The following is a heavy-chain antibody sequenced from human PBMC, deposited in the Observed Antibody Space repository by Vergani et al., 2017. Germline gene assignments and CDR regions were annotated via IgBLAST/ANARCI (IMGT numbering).Heavy chain of an antibody. D-gene: IGHD3-9*01. Sequence: QVQLVQSGAEVKKPGASVKVSCKASGYTFTGYYMHWVRQAPGQGLEWMGWINPNSGGTNYAQKFQGRVTMTRDTSISTAYMELSRLRSDDTAVYYCARDSKDQGTYYDILTGYYKDTRFDYWGQGTLVTVSS. CDR1: GYTFTGYY. CDR3: ARDSKDQGTYYDILTGYYKDTRFDY. J-gene: IGHJ4*02. CDR2: INPNSGGT. V-gene: IGHV1-2*02.